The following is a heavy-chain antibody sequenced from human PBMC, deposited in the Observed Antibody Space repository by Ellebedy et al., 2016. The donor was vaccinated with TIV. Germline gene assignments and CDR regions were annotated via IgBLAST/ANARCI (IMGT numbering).Heavy chain of an antibody. Sequence: GESLKISCATSGFNFNNAWMKWARQAPGKGLEWVAHIRPNTDGGTTDYAEPVKGRVTISRDDSKNMLFLHMNSLKTEDTGVYYCTADPFLWFENYYYYHMDVWGKGTTVTVSS. CDR2: IRPNTDGGTT. V-gene: IGHV3-15*07. CDR1: GFNFNNAW. D-gene: IGHD3-10*01. CDR3: TADPFLWFENYYYYHMDV. J-gene: IGHJ6*03.